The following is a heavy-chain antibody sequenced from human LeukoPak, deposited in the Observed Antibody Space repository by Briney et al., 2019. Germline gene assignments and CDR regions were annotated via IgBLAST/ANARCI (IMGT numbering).Heavy chain of an antibody. CDR2: INSDGSST. CDR3: ALSSTIVGATFSNY. Sequence: GGSLRPSCAASGFTFSSYWMHWVRQAPGKGLVWVSRINSDGSSTSYADSVKGRFTISRDNAKNTLYLQMNSLRADDTAVYYCALSSTIVGATFSNYWGQGTLVTVSS. D-gene: IGHD1-26*01. CDR1: GFTFSSYW. J-gene: IGHJ4*02. V-gene: IGHV3-74*01.